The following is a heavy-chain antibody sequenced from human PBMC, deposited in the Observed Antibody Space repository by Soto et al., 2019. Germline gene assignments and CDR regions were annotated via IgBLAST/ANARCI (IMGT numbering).Heavy chain of an antibody. CDR3: ARSLQVLSGCFNR. D-gene: IGHD3-3*01. CDR1: GDSVSSPSYY. Sequence: QAHLQESGTGLVKPSETLSLTCTVSGDSVSSPSYYWIWIRKSPGKVLEWIGYIYYSGSTKYNPSLNSRGTISVATYKTQFPLRRTSVIAAYTDVYYCARSLQVLSGCFNRWGQGTLVTVS. V-gene: IGHV4-61*01. CDR2: IYYSGST. J-gene: IGHJ5*02.